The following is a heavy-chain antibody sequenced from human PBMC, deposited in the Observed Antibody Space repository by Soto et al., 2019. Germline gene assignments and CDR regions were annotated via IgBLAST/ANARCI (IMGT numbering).Heavy chain of an antibody. CDR1: GFTFSSYG. CDR3: AKDKGITIFGVVAS. V-gene: IGHV3-30*18. Sequence: GGSLRLSCAPSGFTFSSYGMHWVRQAPGKGLEWVAVISYDGSNKYYADSVKGRFTISRDNSKNTLYLQMNSLRAEDTAVYYCAKDKGITIFGVVASWREGTLVTVSS. D-gene: IGHD3-3*01. CDR2: ISYDGSNK. J-gene: IGHJ4*02.